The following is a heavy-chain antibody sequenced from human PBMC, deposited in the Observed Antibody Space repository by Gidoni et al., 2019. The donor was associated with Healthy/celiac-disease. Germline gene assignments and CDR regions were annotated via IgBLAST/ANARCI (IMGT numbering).Heavy chain of an antibody. CDR2: IVVGSGNT. CDR1: GFTFTSSA. CDR3: AAGLESLLYPVAVGDY. J-gene: IGHJ4*02. D-gene: IGHD2-2*02. Sequence: QMQLVQSGPEVKKPGTSVKVSCKVSGFTFTSSAVQWVRQARGQRLEWIGWIVVGSGNTNYAQKFQERVTITRDMSTSTAYMELSSLRSEDTAVYYCAAGLESLLYPVAVGDYWGQGTLVTVSS. V-gene: IGHV1-58*01.